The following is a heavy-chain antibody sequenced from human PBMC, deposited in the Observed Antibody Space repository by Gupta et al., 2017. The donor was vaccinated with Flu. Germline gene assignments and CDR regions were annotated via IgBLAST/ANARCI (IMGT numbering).Heavy chain of an antibody. D-gene: IGHD5-18*01. CDR2: ISYDGSNK. Sequence: QVQLVESGGGVVQPGRSLRLSCAASGFTFSSYGMHWVRQAPGKGLEWVAVISYDGSNKYYADSVKGRFTISRDNSKNTLYLQMNSLRAEDTAVYYCAKDQYSYGYVVGYYYYGMDVWGQGTTVTVSS. J-gene: IGHJ6*02. V-gene: IGHV3-30*18. CDR1: GFTFSSYG. CDR3: AKDQYSYGYVVGYYYYGMDV.